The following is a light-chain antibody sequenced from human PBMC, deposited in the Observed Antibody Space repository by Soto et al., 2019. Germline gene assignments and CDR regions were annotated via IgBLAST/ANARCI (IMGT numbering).Light chain of an antibody. CDR2: GSS. Sequence: QSVLTQPPSVSGAPGQRVTISCTGSSSNIGAGFDVHWYQQLPGTAPNLLIYGSSNRPSGVPDRFSGSKSGTSASLAITGLQAEDEADYYCQSYDSSLGGSYVFGTGTKLTV. CDR1: SSNIGAGFD. CDR3: QSYDSSLGGSYV. V-gene: IGLV1-40*01. J-gene: IGLJ1*01.